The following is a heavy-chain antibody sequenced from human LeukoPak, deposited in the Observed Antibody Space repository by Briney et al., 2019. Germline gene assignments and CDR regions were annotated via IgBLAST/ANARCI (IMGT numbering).Heavy chain of an antibody. V-gene: IGHV3-30*04. CDR3: AKGKSITI. Sequence: GGSLRLSCAASGFTFSSYAMHWVRQAPGKGLEWVAVISYDGSNKYYADSVKGRFTISRDNSKNTLYLQMNSLRAEDTAVYYCAKGKSITIWGQGTLVTVSS. CDR2: ISYDGSNK. J-gene: IGHJ4*02. D-gene: IGHD3-3*01. CDR1: GFTFSSYA.